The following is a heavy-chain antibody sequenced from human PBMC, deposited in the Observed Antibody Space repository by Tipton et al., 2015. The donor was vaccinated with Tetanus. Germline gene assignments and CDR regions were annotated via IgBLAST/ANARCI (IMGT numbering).Heavy chain of an antibody. Sequence: TLSLTCTIFGGSVSSGSYYWAWIRQPPGKGLEWLAYVSYSGRTNSNYFLKSRITVSLDASKNQFSLRLTSVTAADTAVYYCASMTPVDWYFDLWGRGTLVTVSS. V-gene: IGHV4-61*01. CDR2: VSYSGRT. CDR3: ASMTPVDWYFDL. CDR1: GGSVSSGSYY. D-gene: IGHD4-23*01. J-gene: IGHJ2*01.